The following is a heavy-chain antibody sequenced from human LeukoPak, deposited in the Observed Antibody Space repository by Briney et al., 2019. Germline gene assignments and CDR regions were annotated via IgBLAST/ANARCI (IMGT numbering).Heavy chain of an antibody. V-gene: IGHV4-59*11. CDR2: IYYSGST. CDR1: GCSISSHY. CDR3: ARSGSIWELHIDY. D-gene: IGHD1-26*01. Sequence: SETLSLTCTGSGCSISSHYWSWIRQPPGKGLEWIGYIYYSGSTNYNPSLKSRVTISVDTSKNQFSLKLSSVTAADTAVYYCARSGSIWELHIDYWGQGTLVTVSS. J-gene: IGHJ4*02.